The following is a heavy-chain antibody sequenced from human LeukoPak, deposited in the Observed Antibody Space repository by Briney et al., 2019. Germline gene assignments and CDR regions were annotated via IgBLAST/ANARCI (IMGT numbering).Heavy chain of an antibody. CDR2: IFHDGTT. D-gene: IGHD5-18*01. J-gene: IGHJ2*01. CDR1: GGSISSSNW. V-gene: IGHV4-4*02. Sequence: RPSGTLSLTCAVSGGSISSSNWWSWVRQPPGKGLEWIGDIFHDGTTNFNPSLKSRLTISFSLKLSSVTAADTAVYYCARDLPSYGSPQTFWYFDLWGRGTLVTVSS. CDR3: ARDLPSYGSPQTFWYFDL.